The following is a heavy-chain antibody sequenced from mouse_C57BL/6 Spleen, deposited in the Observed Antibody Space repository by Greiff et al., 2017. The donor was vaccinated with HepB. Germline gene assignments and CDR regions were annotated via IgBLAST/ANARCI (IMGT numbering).Heavy chain of an antibody. J-gene: IGHJ2*01. CDR1: GFTFSDYY. V-gene: IGHV5-16*01. Sequence: EVKLVESEGGLVQPGSSMKLSCTASGFTFSDYYMAWVRQVPEKGLEWVANINYDGSSTYYLDSLMSRFIISRDNAKNILYLQMSSLKSEDTATYYCARAYGNYAVFDYWGQGTTLTVSS. CDR2: INYDGSST. CDR3: ARAYGNYAVFDY. D-gene: IGHD2-1*01.